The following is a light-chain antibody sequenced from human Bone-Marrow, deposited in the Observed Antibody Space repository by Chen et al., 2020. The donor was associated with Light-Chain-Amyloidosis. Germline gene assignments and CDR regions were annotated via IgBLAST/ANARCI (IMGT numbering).Light chain of an antibody. CDR2: EVS. J-gene: IGLJ3*02. CDR3: SSYAGSNKGM. V-gene: IGLV2-8*01. Sequence: QSALTQPPSASGSPGQSVTISCTGTSADVGGYNYVARYQQHTAKAPKLMIYEVSKRPSGVPDPCAGSKSGNTPSLSVSGLQAVNGAEYCCSSYAGSNKGMFGGGTKLTVL. CDR1: SADVGGYNY.